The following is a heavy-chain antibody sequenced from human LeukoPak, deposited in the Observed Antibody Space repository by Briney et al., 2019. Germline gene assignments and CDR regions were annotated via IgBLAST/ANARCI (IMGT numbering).Heavy chain of an antibody. CDR1: GGSISSYY. V-gene: IGHV4-59*01. J-gene: IGHJ6*03. Sequence: SEILSLTCTVSGGSISSYYWSWIRQPPGKGLEWIGYIYYSGSTNYNPSLKSRVTISVDTSKNQFSLKLSSVTAADTAVYYCARGFSGSYSYYYMDVWGKGTTVTVSS. CDR3: ARGFSGSYSYYYMDV. D-gene: IGHD1-26*01. CDR2: IYYSGST.